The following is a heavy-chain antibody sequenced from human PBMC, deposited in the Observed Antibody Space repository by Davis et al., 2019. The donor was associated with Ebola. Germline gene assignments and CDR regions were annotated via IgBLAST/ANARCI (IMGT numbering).Heavy chain of an antibody. J-gene: IGHJ6*02. CDR1: GFTFSTYW. D-gene: IGHD2-15*01. CDR3: ARVCSGGACRTGYYFGLDV. V-gene: IGHV3-74*01. Sequence: GESLKISCAASGFTFSTYWMHWVRQAPGKGLVWVSRINSDGSTTTYSDSVKGRFTISRDNAKNTLYLHMNSLRAEDTAVYFCARVCSGGACRTGYYFGLDVWGQGTTVTVSS. CDR2: INSDGSTT.